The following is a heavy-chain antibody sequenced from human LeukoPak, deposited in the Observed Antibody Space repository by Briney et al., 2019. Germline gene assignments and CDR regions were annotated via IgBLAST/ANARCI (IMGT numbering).Heavy chain of an antibody. Sequence: GGSLRLSCAASGFTFSSSAMTWVRQAPGKGLEWVSSINGSGGDSTYYADSVKGRFTISRDNPKNTLYLEMNSLRAEDTAIYYCAKTRVQYDFWSGVTFDIWGQGTMVTVSS. CDR1: GFTFSSSA. CDR3: AKTRVQYDFWSGVTFDI. V-gene: IGHV3-23*01. CDR2: INGSGGDST. D-gene: IGHD3-3*01. J-gene: IGHJ3*02.